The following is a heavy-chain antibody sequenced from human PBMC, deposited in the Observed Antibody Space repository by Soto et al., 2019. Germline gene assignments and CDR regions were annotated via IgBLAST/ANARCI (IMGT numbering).Heavy chain of an antibody. Sequence: GGSLRLSCAASGFTFSSYSMNWVRQAPGKGMEWVSYISSSSSTIYYAESVKGRVTVSRDNAKNSLYLQMNSLRAEDTAVYYCAKDLGGYMDVWGKGTTVTASS. J-gene: IGHJ6*03. CDR2: ISSSSSTI. CDR1: GFTFSSYS. D-gene: IGHD2-15*01. V-gene: IGHV3-48*01. CDR3: AKDLGGYMDV.